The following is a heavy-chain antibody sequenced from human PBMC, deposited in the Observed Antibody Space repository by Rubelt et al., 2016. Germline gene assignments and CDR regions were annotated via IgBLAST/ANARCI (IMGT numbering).Heavy chain of an antibody. V-gene: IGHV4-34*12. CDR2: IIHSGST. J-gene: IGHJ4*02. CDR3: ARDGSGSPDYFDY. Sequence: LSCAASGFTFSSYAMSWVRQAPGKGLEWIGEIIHSGSTNYNPSLKSRVTISVDTSKNQFSLKLSSVTAADTAVYYCARDGSGSPDYFDYWGQGTLVTVSS. D-gene: IGHD3-10*01. CDR1: GFTFSSYA.